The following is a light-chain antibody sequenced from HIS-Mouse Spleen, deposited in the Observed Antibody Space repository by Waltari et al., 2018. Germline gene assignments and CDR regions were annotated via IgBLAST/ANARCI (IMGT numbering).Light chain of an antibody. V-gene: IGLV2-8*01. J-gene: IGLJ1*01. CDR3: SSYAGSNNYV. CDR1: SRDVGGYTY. CDR2: EVS. Sequence: HSALTQPPSASGSPAQSVPISCTGTSRDVGGYTYVPWYQQHPGKPPKLMIYEVSKRPSGVPDRFSGSKSGNTASLTVSGLQAEDEADYYCSSYAGSNNYVFGTGTKVTVL.